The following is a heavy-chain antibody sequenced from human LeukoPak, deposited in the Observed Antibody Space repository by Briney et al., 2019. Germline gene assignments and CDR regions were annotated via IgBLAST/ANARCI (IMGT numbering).Heavy chain of an antibody. V-gene: IGHV4-4*07. CDR3: ARVGDSSGYYHDY. CDR1: GGSIRSY. D-gene: IGHD3-22*01. J-gene: IGHJ4*02. Sequence: SETLSLTCTVSGGSIRSYWSWIRQPAGKGLEWIGRIYGSGSTDYNPSLKSRVTMSVDTSKNQFSLKLSSVTAADTAVYYCARVGDSSGYYHDYWGQGTLVTVSS. CDR2: IYGSGST.